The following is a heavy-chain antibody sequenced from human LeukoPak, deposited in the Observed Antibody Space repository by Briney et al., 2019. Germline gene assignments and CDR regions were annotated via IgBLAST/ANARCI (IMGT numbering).Heavy chain of an antibody. CDR2: IILPLDIT. J-gene: IGHJ4*02. CDR1: GDTFNSSA. V-gene: IGHV1-69*04. CDR3: ARSSVTGHFDF. Sequence: GASVKVSCKAPGDTFNSSAISWVRQAPGQGLEWMGKIILPLDITNYAQQFQGGVTITTDKSTDTVFLELSSLRSQDTAVYYCARSSVTGHFDFWGQGTLVTVSS. D-gene: IGHD6-19*01.